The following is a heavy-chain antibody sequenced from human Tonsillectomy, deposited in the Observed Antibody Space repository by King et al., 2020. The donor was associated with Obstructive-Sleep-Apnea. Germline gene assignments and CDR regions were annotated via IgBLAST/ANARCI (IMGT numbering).Heavy chain of an antibody. Sequence: HVQLQQWGAGLLKPSETLSLTCAVYGGSFSGAYWSWIRQPPGKGLEWIGEITHSGSTHYNPSLRSRLMISVDTSTNQFSLKLGSITAADTAVYYCAISYYDLLTGEYLDYWGQGTLVTVSS. D-gene: IGHD3-9*01. CDR1: GGSFSGAY. CDR3: AISYYDLLTGEYLDY. V-gene: IGHV4-34*01. J-gene: IGHJ4*02. CDR2: ITHSGST.